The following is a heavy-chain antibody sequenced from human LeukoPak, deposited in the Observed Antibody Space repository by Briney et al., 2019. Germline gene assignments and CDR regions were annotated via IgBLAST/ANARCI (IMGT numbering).Heavy chain of an antibody. CDR3: ATRESSMARSH. V-gene: IGHV3-7*01. CDR2: INEDGSAQ. J-gene: IGHJ4*02. Sequence: GGSLRLSCAASGFIFSDYWMNWVRQVPGKGLEWVANINEDGSAQDYVDSVRGRFSISRDNAKNSLYLQMNSLRVEDTAIYYCATRESSMARSHWGQGTPVTVSS. D-gene: IGHD3-10*01. CDR1: GFIFSDYW.